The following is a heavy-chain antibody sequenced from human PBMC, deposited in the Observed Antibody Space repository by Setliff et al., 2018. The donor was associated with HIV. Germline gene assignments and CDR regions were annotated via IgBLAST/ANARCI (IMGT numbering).Heavy chain of an antibody. CDR1: GVSITSTNFY. CDR3: ARLYLNTGGYWASTYRYLDL. D-gene: IGHD2-8*02. J-gene: IGHJ2*01. Sequence: SETLSLTCTVSGVSITSTNFYWGWIRQPPGKGLEWIGSISSGGNTYYNTSLKSRVTMSMDTSNNQFSLKLSSVTAADTSVYHCARLYLNTGGYWASTYRYLDLWGRGTLVTVSS. CDR2: ISSGGNT. V-gene: IGHV4-39*01.